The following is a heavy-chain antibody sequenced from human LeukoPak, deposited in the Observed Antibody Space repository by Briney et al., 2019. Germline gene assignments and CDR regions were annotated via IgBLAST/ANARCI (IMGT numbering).Heavy chain of an antibody. CDR1: GGSISSTNW. D-gene: IGHD3-22*01. Sequence: SETLSLTCAVSGGSISSTNWWSWVRQPPGKGLEWIGEIYHSGSTNYNPSLKSRVTISVDKSKNQFSLKLTSVTAADTAVYYCARAYYDSSGYYPSFDIWGQGTMVTVSS. CDR2: IYHSGST. V-gene: IGHV4-4*02. J-gene: IGHJ3*02. CDR3: ARAYYDSSGYYPSFDI.